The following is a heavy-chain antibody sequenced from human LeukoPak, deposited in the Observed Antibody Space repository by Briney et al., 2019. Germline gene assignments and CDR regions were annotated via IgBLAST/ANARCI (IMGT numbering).Heavy chain of an antibody. CDR2: INWNGGST. V-gene: IGHV3-20*04. Sequence: GGSLRPSCAASGFTFDDYGMSWVRQAPGKGLEWVSGINWNGGSTGYADSVKGRFTISRDNAKNSLYLQMNSLRAEDTALYYCARETTVTTKGIYYYYMDVWGKGTTVTVSS. J-gene: IGHJ6*03. CDR1: GFTFDDYG. CDR3: ARETTVTTKGIYYYYMDV. D-gene: IGHD4-17*01.